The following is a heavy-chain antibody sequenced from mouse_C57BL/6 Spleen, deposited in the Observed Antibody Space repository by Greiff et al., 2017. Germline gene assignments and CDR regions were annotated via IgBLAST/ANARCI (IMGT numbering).Heavy chain of an antibody. V-gene: IGHV1-81*01. CDR2: IYPRSGNT. CDR3: ARDIYDGYYVYYAMDY. J-gene: IGHJ4*01. CDR1: GYTFTSYG. Sequence: QVQLQQSGAELARPGASVKLSCKASGYTFTSYGISWVKQRTGQGLEWIGEIYPRSGNTYYNAKFKGKATLTADKSSSTAYMELRSLTSEDSAVYFCARDIYDGYYVYYAMDYWGQGTSVTVSS. D-gene: IGHD2-3*01.